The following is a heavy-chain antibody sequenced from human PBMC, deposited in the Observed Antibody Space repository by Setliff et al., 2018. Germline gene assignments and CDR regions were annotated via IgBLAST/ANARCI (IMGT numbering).Heavy chain of an antibody. D-gene: IGHD6-19*01. CDR3: VRSSAPQVVLAADFDF. J-gene: IGHJ4*02. CDR1: GYSFTNYA. V-gene: IGHV1-18*01. Sequence: ASVKVSCKASGYSFTNYAINWVRQARGQGLEWLGSISPYSGNTNYPQWLQDRVTMTIDTSATTVYMELQSLRSDDTAVYYCVRSSAPQVVLAADFDFWGQGTLVTVSS. CDR2: ISPYSGNT.